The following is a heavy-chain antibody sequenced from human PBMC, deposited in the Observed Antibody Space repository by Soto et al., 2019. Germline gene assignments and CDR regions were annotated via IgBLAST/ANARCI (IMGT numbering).Heavy chain of an antibody. CDR1: GGSFSGYY. CDR2: IYYSGST. D-gene: IGHD6-19*01. Sequence: SETLSLTCAVYGGSFSGYYWSWIRQPPGKGLEWIGSIYYSGSTNYNPSLKSRVTISVDTSKNQFSLKLSSVTAADTAVYYCARDLGSGWYYYWGQGTLVTVSS. V-gene: IGHV4-34*11. J-gene: IGHJ4*02. CDR3: ARDLGSGWYYY.